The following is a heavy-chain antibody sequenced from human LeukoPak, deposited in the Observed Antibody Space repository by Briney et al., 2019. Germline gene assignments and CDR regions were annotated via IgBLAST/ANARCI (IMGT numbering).Heavy chain of an antibody. J-gene: IGHJ4*02. V-gene: IGHV4-34*01. Sequence: SETLSLTCAVYGGSFSGYYWSWIRQPPGKGLEWIGEINHSGSTNYNPSLKSRVTISVDTSKNQFTLKLSSVTAADTAVYHCARGGRTARPKFDYWGQGTLVTVSS. CDR3: ARGGRTARPKFDY. CDR2: INHSGST. D-gene: IGHD2-21*02. CDR1: GGSFSGYY.